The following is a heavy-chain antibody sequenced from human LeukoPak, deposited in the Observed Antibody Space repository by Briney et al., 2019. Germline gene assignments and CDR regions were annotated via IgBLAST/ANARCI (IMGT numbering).Heavy chain of an antibody. D-gene: IGHD3-10*01. CDR3: AKDPHVLLWFGES. CDR1: GFIFSRYW. CDR2: IRGDSGEY. V-gene: IGHV3-7*03. Sequence: GGSLRLSCATSGFIFSRYWMAWVRQAPGKGLEWVANIRGDSGEYFYADSVKGRFTISRDNSKNTLHLQMNSLRAEDTAVYYCAKDPHVLLWFGESWGQGTLVTVSS. J-gene: IGHJ5*02.